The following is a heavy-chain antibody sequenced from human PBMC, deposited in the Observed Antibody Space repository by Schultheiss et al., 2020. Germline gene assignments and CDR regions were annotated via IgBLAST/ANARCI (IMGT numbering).Heavy chain of an antibody. CDR1: GGSISSYY. Sequence: SETLSLTCTVSGGSISSYYWSWIRQPPGKGLEWIGEINHSGSTNYNPSLKSRVTISVDTSKNQFSLKLSSVTAADTAVYYCARAPEDIVVVPAAWGFGPWGQGTLVTVSS. J-gene: IGHJ5*02. CDR2: INHSGST. CDR3: ARAPEDIVVVPAAWGFGP. V-gene: IGHV4-34*01. D-gene: IGHD2-2*01.